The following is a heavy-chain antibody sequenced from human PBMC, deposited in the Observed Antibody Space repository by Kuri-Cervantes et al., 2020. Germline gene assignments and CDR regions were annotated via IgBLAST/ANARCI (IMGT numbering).Heavy chain of an antibody. CDR1: GGSISSGGYS. Sequence: SQTLSLTCAVSGGSISSGGYSWSWIRQPPGKGLEWIGYIYHSGSTYYNPSLKSRVTISVDRSKNQFSLKLSSVTAADTAIYYCARADSSSRFDRGQGTLVTVSS. V-gene: IGHV4-30-2*01. CDR3: ARADSSSRFD. D-gene: IGHD6-13*01. J-gene: IGHJ4*02. CDR2: IYHSGST.